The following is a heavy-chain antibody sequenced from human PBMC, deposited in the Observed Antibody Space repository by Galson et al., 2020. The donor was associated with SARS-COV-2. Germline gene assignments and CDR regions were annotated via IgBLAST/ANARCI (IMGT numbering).Heavy chain of an antibody. CDR3: ARPGAREYSYGCDA. V-gene: IGHV5-10-1*01. CDR1: GYSFTSYL. D-gene: IGHD5-18*01. J-gene: IGHJ5*02. CDR2: IDPNDTYT. Sequence: HGESLKISCKGFGYSFTSYLINWVRQMPGKGLEWMGRIDPNDTYTKYSPSFQGHVTFSLDKSINTAYLQWRSLKASDSAMYYCARPGAREYSYGCDAWGEGTLVTVSS.